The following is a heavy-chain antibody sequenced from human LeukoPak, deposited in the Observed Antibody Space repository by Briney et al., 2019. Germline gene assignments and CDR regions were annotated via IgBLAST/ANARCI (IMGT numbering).Heavy chain of an antibody. Sequence: GASVKVSCKVSGYTLTGLSMHWVRQAPGKGLEWMGGFDPEDGETIYAQKFQGRVTMTEDTSTDTAYMELSSLRSEDTAVYYCATDARYFDWFLFDYWGQGTLVTVSS. D-gene: IGHD3-9*01. CDR3: ATDARYFDWFLFDY. CDR1: GYTLTGLS. J-gene: IGHJ4*02. CDR2: FDPEDGET. V-gene: IGHV1-24*01.